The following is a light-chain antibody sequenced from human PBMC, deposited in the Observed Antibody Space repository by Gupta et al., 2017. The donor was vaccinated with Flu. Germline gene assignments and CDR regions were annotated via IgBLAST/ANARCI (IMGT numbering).Light chain of an antibody. Sequence: SSELTQDPAVSVALGQTVRTTCQGDSLRTYYATWYQQKPGQAPVLVIYGKNNRPSGIPDRFSGSSSGNTASLTITGTQAEDEADYYCNSRDSSGDRLIFGGGTKVTVV. J-gene: IGLJ2*01. V-gene: IGLV3-19*01. CDR2: GKN. CDR3: NSRDSSGDRLI. CDR1: SLRTYY.